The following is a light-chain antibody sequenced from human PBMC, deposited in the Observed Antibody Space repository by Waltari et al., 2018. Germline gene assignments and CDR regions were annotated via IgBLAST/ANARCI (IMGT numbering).Light chain of an antibody. V-gene: IGLV3-1*01. CDR1: HLGNKY. CDR3: QTWDSSLVV. Sequence: SYDLTPPPSVSVSPGQTVTISFSGHHLGNKYVSWYQQKAGQAPLLVVYARDRRPSGIPERFSGSNSDTTATLTISGTQAIDEADYYCQTWDSSLVVFGGGTKLTVL. J-gene: IGLJ2*01. CDR2: ARD.